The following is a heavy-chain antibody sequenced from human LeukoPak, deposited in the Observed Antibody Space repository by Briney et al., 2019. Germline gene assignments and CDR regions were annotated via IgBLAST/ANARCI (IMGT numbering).Heavy chain of an antibody. Sequence: GESLKVSCKGSGYSFTSYWIGWVRQMPGKGLEWMGIIYPGDSETRYSPSFQGQVTISADKSISTAYLQWSSLKASDTAMYYCARRNYYGSGSYYNSGYYGMDVWGQGTTVTVSS. CDR3: ARRNYYGSGSYYNSGYYGMDV. J-gene: IGHJ6*02. D-gene: IGHD3-10*01. V-gene: IGHV5-51*01. CDR2: IYPGDSET. CDR1: GYSFTSYW.